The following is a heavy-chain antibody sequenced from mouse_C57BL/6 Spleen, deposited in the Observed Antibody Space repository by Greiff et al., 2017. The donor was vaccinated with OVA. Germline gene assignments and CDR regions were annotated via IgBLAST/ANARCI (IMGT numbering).Heavy chain of an antibody. CDR1: GYTFTDYY. CDR2: INPNNGGT. Sequence: EVQLQQSGPELVKPGASVKISCKASGYTFTDYYMNWVKQSHGKSLEWIGDINPNNGGTSYNQKFKGKATLTVDKSSSTAYMELRSLTSEDSAVYYCARHYGSSYPDYWGQGTTLTVSS. J-gene: IGHJ2*01. D-gene: IGHD1-1*01. CDR3: ARHYGSSYPDY. V-gene: IGHV1-26*01.